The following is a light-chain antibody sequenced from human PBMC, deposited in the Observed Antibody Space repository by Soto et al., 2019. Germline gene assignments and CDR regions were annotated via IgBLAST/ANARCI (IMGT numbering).Light chain of an antibody. CDR3: QQYGSSPPSST. J-gene: IGKJ5*01. CDR1: QSVSSSF. V-gene: IGKV3-20*01. Sequence: EIVLTQSPGTLSLSPGEGVTLSCRASQSVSSSFLAWYQQKPGQAPRLLIYDASNRATDIPDRFSGRGSGTDFTLTISRLEPEDFAVYYCQQYGSSPPSSTFGQGTRLEIK. CDR2: DAS.